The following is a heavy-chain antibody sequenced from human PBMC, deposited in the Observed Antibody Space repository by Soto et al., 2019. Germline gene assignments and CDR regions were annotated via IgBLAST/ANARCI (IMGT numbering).Heavy chain of an antibody. D-gene: IGHD1-26*01. J-gene: IGHJ3*02. CDR2: IKGDGTTT. CDR1: GFNFSPYF. CDR3: VRDRGTPDSFDI. V-gene: IGHV3-74*01. Sequence: EAHLVESGGGLPQPGGSLRLSCVASGFNFSPYFMAWVRQGPGRGLEWVSHIKGDGTTTAYADSVRGRFIISRDTVRNTLFLQMNSLRDEDTAVYYCVRDRGTPDSFDIWGQGTTVIVSS.